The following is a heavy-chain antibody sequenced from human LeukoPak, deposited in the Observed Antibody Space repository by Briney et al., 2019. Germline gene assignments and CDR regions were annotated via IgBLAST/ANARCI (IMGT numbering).Heavy chain of an antibody. CDR3: TREGVYAPDPSSYHRDAFDI. J-gene: IGHJ3*02. V-gene: IGHV1-18*01. Sequence: AASVKVSCKASGYTFTSYGISWVRQAPGQGLEWMGWISAYNGNTNYAQKLQGRVTMTTDTSTSTAYMELSRLESGDTAVYYCTREGVYAPDPSSYHRDAFDIWGQGTVVIVSS. CDR1: GYTFTSYG. D-gene: IGHD3-16*02. CDR2: ISAYNGNT.